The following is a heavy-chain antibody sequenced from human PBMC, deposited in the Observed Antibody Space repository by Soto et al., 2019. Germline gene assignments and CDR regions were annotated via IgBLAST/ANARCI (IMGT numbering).Heavy chain of an antibody. D-gene: IGHD2-2*01. V-gene: IGHV1-18*04. CDR3: ASGGYCSSTSCYYRDFYYYYYGMDV. Sequence: QVQLVQSGAEVKKPGASVKVSCKASGYTFTNYGFSWVRQAPGQGLEWMGWISAYNGNTNYAQKLQGRVTLTTDTSTSTAYMELRSLRSDDTAVYYCASGGYCSSTSCYYRDFYYYYYGMDVWGQGTTVTVSS. J-gene: IGHJ6*02. CDR2: ISAYNGNT. CDR1: GYTFTNYG.